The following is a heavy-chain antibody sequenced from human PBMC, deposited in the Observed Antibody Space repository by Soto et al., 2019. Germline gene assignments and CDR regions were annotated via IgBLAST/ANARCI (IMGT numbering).Heavy chain of an antibody. CDR3: ARDLGGRAKATQRYNWLDA. J-gene: IGHJ5*02. V-gene: IGHV4-59*01. CDR1: GGSISYYY. Sequence: SETLSLTCAVSGGSISYYYCSWIRLPPGAGLERLGHIYSSWTTNYNPSLQSPVTMSLDTSKNHSSLRQSSVTAADTAVYYWARDLGGRAKATQRYNWLDAWGQGTLVTVSS. CDR2: IYSSWTT. D-gene: IGHD3-16*01.